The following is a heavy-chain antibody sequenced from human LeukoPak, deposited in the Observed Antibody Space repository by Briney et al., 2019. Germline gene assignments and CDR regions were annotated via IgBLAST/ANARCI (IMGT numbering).Heavy chain of an antibody. CDR2: ISSNGGST. CDR1: GFTFSSYA. V-gene: IGHV3-64*01. D-gene: IGHD3-10*01. J-gene: IGHJ4*02. CDR3: ASGKLSYGSGSYPPGY. Sequence: PGGSLRLSCAASGFTFSSYAMHWVRQAPGKGLEYVSAISSNGGSTYYANSVKGRFTISRDNSENTLYLQMGSLRAEDMAVYYCASGKLSYGSGSYPPGYWGQGTLVTVSS.